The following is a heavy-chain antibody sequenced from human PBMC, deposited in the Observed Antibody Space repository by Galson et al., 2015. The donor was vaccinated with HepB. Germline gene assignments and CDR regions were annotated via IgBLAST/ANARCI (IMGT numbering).Heavy chain of an antibody. D-gene: IGHD1-14*01. CDR3: TKAVREPDSGYFDS. Sequence: SLRLSCAASGIAFSRSDMHWVRQAPGRGLEWVAIISYDGGNKYYAKSVQGRFTISRDNSKSTLFLLMNNMRSEDTAMYYCTKAVREPDSGYFDSWGQGAPGT. V-gene: IGHV3-30*18. J-gene: IGHJ4*02. CDR1: GIAFSRSD. CDR2: ISYDGGNK.